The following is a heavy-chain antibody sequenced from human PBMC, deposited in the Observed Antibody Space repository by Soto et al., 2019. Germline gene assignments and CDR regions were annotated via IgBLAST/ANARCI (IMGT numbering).Heavy chain of an antibody. CDR2: ISSSGSTI. V-gene: IGHV3-48*03. J-gene: IGHJ3*02. CDR1: GFTFSSYE. Sequence: LRLSCAASGFTFSSYEMNWVRQAPGKGLEWVSYISSSGSTIYYADSVKGRFTISRDNAKNSLYLQMNSLRAEDTAVYYCASSIVAPGAFDIWGQGTMVTVSS. CDR3: ASSIVAPGAFDI. D-gene: IGHD2-21*01.